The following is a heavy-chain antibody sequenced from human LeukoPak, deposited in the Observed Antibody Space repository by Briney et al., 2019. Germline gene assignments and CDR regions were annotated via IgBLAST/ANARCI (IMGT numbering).Heavy chain of an antibody. CDR1: GGSIRSYY. CDR3: ARWPLDYHGSGIDYYGMDV. Sequence: NPSETLSLTCTVSGGSIRSYYWSWIRQHPGKGLEWIGYIYSGSTYYNPSLKSRVTISVDTSKNQFSLKLSSVTAADTAVYYCARWPLDYHGSGIDYYGMDVWGQGTTVTVSS. CDR2: IYSGST. D-gene: IGHD3-10*01. V-gene: IGHV4-59*06. J-gene: IGHJ6*02.